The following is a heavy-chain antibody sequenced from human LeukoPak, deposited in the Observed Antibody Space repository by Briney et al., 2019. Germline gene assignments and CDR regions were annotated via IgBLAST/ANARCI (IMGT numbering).Heavy chain of an antibody. CDR2: INSDETST. Sequence: PGGSLRLSCAASGFTFGSYWMHWVRQAPGKGLVWVSRINSDETSTSYADSVKGRFTISRDNAKKTLYLQMNSLRAEDTAVYYCARSRYGVVALFDYWGQGTLVTVSS. V-gene: IGHV3-74*01. J-gene: IGHJ4*02. D-gene: IGHD2-15*01. CDR1: GFTFGSYW. CDR3: ARSRYGVVALFDY.